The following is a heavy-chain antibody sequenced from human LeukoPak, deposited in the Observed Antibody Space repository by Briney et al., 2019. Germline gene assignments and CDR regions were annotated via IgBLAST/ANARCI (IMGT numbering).Heavy chain of an antibody. Sequence: ASVKVSCKASGYTFTGYYMHWVRQAPGQGLEWMGWINANSGGTDYAQKFQDRVTMTTDTSTSTAYLELRSLTSEDTAVYYCARRFCSSVSCYDDDAFDVWGQGTLVTVSS. J-gene: IGHJ3*01. V-gene: IGHV1-2*02. CDR3: ARRFCSSVSCYDDDAFDV. CDR2: INANSGGT. CDR1: GYTFTGYY. D-gene: IGHD2-2*01.